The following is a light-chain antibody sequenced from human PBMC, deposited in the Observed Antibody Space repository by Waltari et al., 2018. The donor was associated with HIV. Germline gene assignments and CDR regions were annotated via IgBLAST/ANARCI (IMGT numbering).Light chain of an antibody. CDR2: EVS. CDR3: CAYAGSTTYVI. Sequence: QSALTQPASVSGSPGQSITISCTGTSRDVGCYNLVPWYQQHPGNAPKLMIYEVSKRPSGVSNRFSGSKSGNTASLTISGLQAEDEADYYCCAYAGSTTYVIFGGGTKLTVL. J-gene: IGLJ2*01. CDR1: SRDVGCYNL. V-gene: IGLV2-23*02.